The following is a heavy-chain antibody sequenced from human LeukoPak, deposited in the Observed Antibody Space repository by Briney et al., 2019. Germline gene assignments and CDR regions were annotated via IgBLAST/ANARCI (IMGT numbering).Heavy chain of an antibody. CDR2: INHSGST. Sequence: PETLSLTCTVSGGSISSSNWWSWVRQPPGRGLEWIGEINHSGSTNYNPSLKSRLTISVDTSKNQFSLKLSSVTAADTAVYYCARRKGGWGYYYDSSGYYSQEYYYYYMDVWGKGTTVTISS. V-gene: IGHV4-4*03. CDR1: GGSISSSNW. D-gene: IGHD3-22*01. J-gene: IGHJ6*03. CDR3: ARRKGGWGYYYDSSGYYSQEYYYYYMDV.